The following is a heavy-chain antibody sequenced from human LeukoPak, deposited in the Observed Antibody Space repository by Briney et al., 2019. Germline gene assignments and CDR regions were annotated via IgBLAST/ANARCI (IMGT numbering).Heavy chain of an antibody. CDR2: ISSSSSYI. CDR3: ARGVAVAGNDY. Sequence: GGSLRRSCAASGFTFSSYSMNWVRQAPGKGLEWVSSISSSSSYIYYADSVKGRFTISRDNAKNSLYLQMNSLRAEDTAVYYCARGVAVAGNDYWGQGTLVTVSS. D-gene: IGHD6-19*01. J-gene: IGHJ4*02. V-gene: IGHV3-21*01. CDR1: GFTFSSYS.